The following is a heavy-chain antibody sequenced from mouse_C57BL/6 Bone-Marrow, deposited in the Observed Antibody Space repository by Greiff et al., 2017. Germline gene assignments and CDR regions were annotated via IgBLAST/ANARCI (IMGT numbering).Heavy chain of an antibody. CDR3: ARSSTFFYYFDY. Sequence: SGAELVKPGASVKMSCKASGYTFTTYPIEWMKQNHGKSLEWIGNFHPYNDDTKYNEKFKGKATLTVEKSSNTVYLELSRLTSDDSAVYYGARSSTFFYYFDYWGQGTTLTGSS. CDR2: FHPYNDDT. J-gene: IGHJ2*01. CDR1: GYTFTTYP. V-gene: IGHV1-47*01. D-gene: IGHD5-1*01.